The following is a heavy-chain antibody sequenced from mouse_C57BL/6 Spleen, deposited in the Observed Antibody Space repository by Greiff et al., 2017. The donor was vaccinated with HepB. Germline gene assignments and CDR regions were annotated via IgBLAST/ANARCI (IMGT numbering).Heavy chain of an antibody. J-gene: IGHJ4*01. CDR1: GFTFSNYW. V-gene: IGHV6-3*01. Sequence: EVQRVESGGGLVQPGGSMKLSCVASGFTFSNYWMNWVRQSPEKGLEWVAQIRLKSDNYATHYAESVKGRFTISRDDSKSSVYLQMNNLRAEDTGIYYCTGYGSNYWGQGTSVTVSS. D-gene: IGHD1-1*01. CDR2: IRLKSDNYAT. CDR3: TGYGSNY.